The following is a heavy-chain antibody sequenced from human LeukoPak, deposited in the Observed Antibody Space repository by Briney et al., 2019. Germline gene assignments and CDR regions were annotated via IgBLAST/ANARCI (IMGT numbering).Heavy chain of an antibody. CDR1: GFTSSSYS. CDR2: ISSSSSYI. J-gene: IGHJ6*02. Sequence: GGSLRLSCAASGFTSSSYSMNWVRQAPGKGLEWVSSISSSSSYIYYADSVKGRFTISRDNAKNSLFLQMNSLRAEDTAVYYCARVMLKMVRGPPGDMDVWGQGTTVTVSS. CDR3: ARVMLKMVRGPPGDMDV. V-gene: IGHV3-21*01. D-gene: IGHD3-10*01.